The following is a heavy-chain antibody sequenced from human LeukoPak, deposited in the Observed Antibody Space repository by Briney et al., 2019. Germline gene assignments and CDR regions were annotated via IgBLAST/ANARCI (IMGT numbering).Heavy chain of an antibody. V-gene: IGHV1-58*02. D-gene: IGHD6-19*01. CDR3: AAVYSSGGSDY. Sequence: GASVKVSCKASGYTFTSSAMQWVRQARGQRLEWIGWIVVGSGNTNYAQKFQERVTITRDMSTSTAYMELSSLRSEGTAVYYCAAVYSSGGSDYWGQGTLVTVSS. CDR1: GYTFTSSA. J-gene: IGHJ4*02. CDR2: IVVGSGNT.